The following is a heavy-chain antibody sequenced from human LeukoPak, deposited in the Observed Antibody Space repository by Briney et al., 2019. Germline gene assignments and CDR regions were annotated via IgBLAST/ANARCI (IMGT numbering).Heavy chain of an antibody. J-gene: IGHJ4*02. CDR1: GFTFSSYW. CDR3: ARDRGYNY. CDR2: IDQDGSEK. V-gene: IGHV3-7*01. D-gene: IGHD5-18*01. Sequence: GGSQRLSCAASGFTFSSYWMSWVRQVPGKGLEWVANIDQDGSEKYYVDSVKGRLTISRDNAKNSLYLQMNSLRAEDTAVYYCARDRGYNYWGQGTLVTVSS.